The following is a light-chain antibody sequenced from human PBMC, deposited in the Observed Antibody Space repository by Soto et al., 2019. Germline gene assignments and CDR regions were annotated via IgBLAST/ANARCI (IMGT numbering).Light chain of an antibody. J-gene: IGLJ2*01. V-gene: IGLV1-51*01. Sequence: QSVLTQPPSVSAAPGQKVTISCSGSSSNIGNNYVSWYQQLPGTAPKLLIYDNHKRPSGIPDRFSVSKSGTSATLGITGLQTGDEADYYCGTWDSSLSVVFGGGTKLTVL. CDR1: SSNIGNNY. CDR2: DNH. CDR3: GTWDSSLSVV.